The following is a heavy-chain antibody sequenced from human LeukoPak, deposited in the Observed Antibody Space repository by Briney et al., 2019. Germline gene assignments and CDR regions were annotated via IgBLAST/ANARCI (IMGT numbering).Heavy chain of an antibody. V-gene: IGHV3-11*01. D-gene: IGHD1-14*01. CDR1: GMRFSDFY. CDR2: ISSNGNII. J-gene: IGHJ4*02. CDR3: ASGGRAYNF. Sequence: PGGSLRLSCAASGMRFSDFYMSWMRQAPGKGLEWISFISSNGNIIHYADSAKGRFTISRDNAKNSLYLHMDSLRVEDTATYYCASGGRAYNFWGPGTAVTVSP.